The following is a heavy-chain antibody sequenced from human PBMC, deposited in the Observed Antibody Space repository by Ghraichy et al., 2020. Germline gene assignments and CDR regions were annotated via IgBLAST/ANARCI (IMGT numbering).Heavy chain of an antibody. J-gene: IGHJ4*02. Sequence: SETLSLTCTVSGGSISTYYWSWIRQPPGKGLEWIGYIYYSGSTNYNPSLKSRVTISVDTSKNQFSLKLSSVTAADTAVYYCARAAPISGYDFRSKAHFDYWGQGTLVTVSS. CDR1: GGSISTYY. D-gene: IGHD5-12*01. CDR3: ARAAPISGYDFRSKAHFDY. V-gene: IGHV4-59*01. CDR2: IYYSGST.